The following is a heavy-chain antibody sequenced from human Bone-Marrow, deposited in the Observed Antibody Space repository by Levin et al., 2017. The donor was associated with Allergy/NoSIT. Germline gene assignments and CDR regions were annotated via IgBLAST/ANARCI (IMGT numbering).Heavy chain of an antibody. CDR2: ISHDGSRK. D-gene: IGHD2-21*02. J-gene: IGHJ4*02. CDR3: ASGCGGDCYS. CDR1: GFSFFGYA. Sequence: RPGGSLRLSCAASGFSFFGYAVHWVRQAPGKGLEWVSLISHDGSRKYYADSVKGRFTISRDKSEKILVLQMNSLRPEDTAVYYCASGCGGDCYSWGQGTLVTVSS. V-gene: IGHV3-30*04.